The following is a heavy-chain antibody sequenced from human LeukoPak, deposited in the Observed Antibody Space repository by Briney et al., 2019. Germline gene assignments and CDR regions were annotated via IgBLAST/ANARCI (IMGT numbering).Heavy chain of an antibody. D-gene: IGHD2-21*01. J-gene: IGHJ4*02. CDR3: ARDYQYSFDN. CDR2: ISRHSSAI. V-gene: IGHV3-48*02. CDR1: GFSLSTYN. Sequence: PGGSLRLSCAASGFSLSTYNMHWVRQAPGKGLEWISYISRHSSAIFYADSVKGRFTVSRDDARNSLFVQMNSLREEDTAVYYCARDYQYSFDNWGQGALVTVSS.